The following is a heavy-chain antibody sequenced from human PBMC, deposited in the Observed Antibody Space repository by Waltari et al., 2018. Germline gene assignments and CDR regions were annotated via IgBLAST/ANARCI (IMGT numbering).Heavy chain of an antibody. CDR3: AIDLGYFTS. Sequence: EVQLLESGGGLVQPGGSLRLSCEGSGFIFSSYAMSWVRKAPGTGLEWVSASSGSASASFYADSVKGRFSISRDNSKNTLFLQVNSLRADDTAIYYCAIDLGYFTSWGPGTLVTVSS. J-gene: IGHJ5*02. CDR1: GFIFSSYA. V-gene: IGHV3-23*01. D-gene: IGHD2-8*01. CDR2: SSGSASAS.